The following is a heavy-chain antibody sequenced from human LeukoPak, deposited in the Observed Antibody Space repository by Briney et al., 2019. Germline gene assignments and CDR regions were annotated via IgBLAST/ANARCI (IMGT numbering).Heavy chain of an antibody. CDR1: GGSISSSSYY. Sequence: SETLSLTCTVSGGSISSSSYYWGWIRQPPGKGLEWIGSIFYSGTTYYNPSLKSRVTISVDPSKNQFSLKLSSVTAADTAVYYCARTIRLHWYFDLWGRGTLVTVSS. D-gene: IGHD3-9*01. CDR2: IFYSGTT. V-gene: IGHV4-39*01. CDR3: ARTIRLHWYFDL. J-gene: IGHJ2*01.